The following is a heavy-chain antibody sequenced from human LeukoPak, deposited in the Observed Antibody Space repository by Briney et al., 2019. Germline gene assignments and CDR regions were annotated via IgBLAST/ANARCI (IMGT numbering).Heavy chain of an antibody. CDR1: GYTFTSYY. V-gene: IGHV1-69*13. J-gene: IGHJ6*03. CDR3: ARVYYYGSGSYPASRYYYYYMDV. Sequence: ASVKVSCKASGYTFTSYYMHWVRQAPGQGLEWMGGIIPIFGTANYAQKFQGRVTITADESTSTAYMELSSLRSEDTAVYYCARVYYYGSGSYPASRYYYYYMDVWGKGTTVTISS. CDR2: IIPIFGTA. D-gene: IGHD3-10*01.